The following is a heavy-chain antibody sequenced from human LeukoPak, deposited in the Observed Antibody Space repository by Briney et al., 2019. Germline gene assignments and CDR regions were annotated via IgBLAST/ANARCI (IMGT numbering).Heavy chain of an antibody. J-gene: IGHJ5*02. CDR3: ASGQNTAMSYNWFDP. Sequence: GGSLRLSCAASGFTFSSYAMHWVRQAPGKGLEYVSAISSNGGSTYYANSVKGRFTISRDNSKNTLYLQMASLRPEDMAVYYCASGQNTAMSYNWFDPWGQGTLVTVSS. CDR1: GFTFSSYA. V-gene: IGHV3-64*01. D-gene: IGHD5-18*01. CDR2: ISSNGGST.